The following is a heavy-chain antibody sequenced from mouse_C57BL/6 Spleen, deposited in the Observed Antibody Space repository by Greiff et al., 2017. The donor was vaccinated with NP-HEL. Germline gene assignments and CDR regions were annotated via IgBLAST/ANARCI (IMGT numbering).Heavy chain of an antibody. V-gene: IGHV5-17*01. CDR2: ISSGSSTI. Sequence: EVNLVESGGGLVKPGGSLKLSCAASGFTFSDYGMHWVRQAPEKGLEWVAYISSGSSTIYYADTVKGRFTISRDNAKNTLFLQMTSLRSEDTAMYYCARYYDYDGFAYWGQGTLVTVSA. D-gene: IGHD2-4*01. CDR1: GFTFSDYG. J-gene: IGHJ3*01. CDR3: ARYYDYDGFAY.